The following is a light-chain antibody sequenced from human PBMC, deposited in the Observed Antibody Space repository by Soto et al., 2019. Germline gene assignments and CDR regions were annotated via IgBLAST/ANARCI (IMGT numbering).Light chain of an antibody. CDR3: QQRSSWVT. Sequence: EIVLTQSPATLSLSPGERATLSCRASQSVSNCLAWYQQKPGQASRLLIYDASNRATGIPARFSGSGSGTDFTLTISSLEPEDFAVYYCQQRSSWVTFGGGTKVEIK. CDR2: DAS. J-gene: IGKJ4*01. CDR1: QSVSNC. V-gene: IGKV3-11*01.